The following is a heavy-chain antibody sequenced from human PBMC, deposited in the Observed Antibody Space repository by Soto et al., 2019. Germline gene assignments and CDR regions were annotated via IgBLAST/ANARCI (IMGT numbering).Heavy chain of an antibody. CDR2: IDRSGST. CDR3: ARDSGGNSENYYGLDV. Sequence: QVQLQESGPGLVKPSQTLSLSCNVYGVSVSSGDYSWSWIRQHAGGGLEWIGYIDRSGSTYYKPSLRGRVIMSVDTSTNQIYLRLLSVTAADTAMYYCARDSGGNSENYYGLDVWGHGTTVTVSS. CDR1: GVSVSSGDYS. J-gene: IGHJ6*02. D-gene: IGHD1-1*01. V-gene: IGHV4-31*03.